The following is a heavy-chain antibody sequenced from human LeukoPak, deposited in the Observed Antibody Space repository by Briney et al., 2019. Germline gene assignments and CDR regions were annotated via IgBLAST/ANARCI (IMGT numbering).Heavy chain of an antibody. CDR1: GVTSRDSW. V-gene: IGHV3-74*03. CDR2: ITIDGSST. J-gene: IGHJ6*02. CDR3: TRDRFYAMDA. Sequence: GGSLRLSCVASGVTSRDSWMHWVRQAPGKGLVWVSRITIDGSSTTYADSVKGRFTISRDSAKNTLYLQMDSLRVEDTAVYYCTRDRFYAMDAWGQGPRSPSL.